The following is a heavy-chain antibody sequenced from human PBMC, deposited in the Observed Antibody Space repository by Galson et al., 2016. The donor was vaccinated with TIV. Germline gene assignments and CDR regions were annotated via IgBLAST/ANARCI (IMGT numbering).Heavy chain of an antibody. V-gene: IGHV1-46*01. D-gene: IGHD5-18*01. CDR1: GYIFTSWY. J-gene: IGHJ4*02. CDR2: VNPSGGTT. CDR3: ARGPGYTYGYIFDY. Sequence: SLKVSCKASGYIFTSWYIHWVRQAPGQGLEWVGIVNPSGGTTSYAQKFQGRVTMTRDTSTSTVYMELNSLKSDDTAVYYCARGPGYTYGYIFDYWGQGTLVTVAS.